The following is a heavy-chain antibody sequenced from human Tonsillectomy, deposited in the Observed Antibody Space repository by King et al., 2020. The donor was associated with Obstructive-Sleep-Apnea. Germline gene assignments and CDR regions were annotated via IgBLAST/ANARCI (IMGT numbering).Heavy chain of an antibody. D-gene: IGHD1-1*01. CDR1: GYTFISYD. Sequence: QLVQSGAEVKKPGASVKVSCKASGYTFISYDINWVRQATGQGLEWMGWMNPKSANTGYAQKFQGRVTMTRNTSISTAYMELSSLRSEDTAVYYCARAPPGANCTTTNWYFDLWGRGTLVTVSS. J-gene: IGHJ2*01. V-gene: IGHV1-8*01. CDR3: ARAPPGANCTTTNWYFDL. CDR2: MNPKSANT.